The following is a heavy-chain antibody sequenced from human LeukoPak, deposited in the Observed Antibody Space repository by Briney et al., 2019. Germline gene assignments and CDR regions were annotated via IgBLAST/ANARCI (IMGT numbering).Heavy chain of an antibody. J-gene: IGHJ4*02. CDR3: TTGDRIAVAGSYYFDY. D-gene: IGHD6-19*01. V-gene: IGHV3-15*01. Sequence: GGSLRLSCAASGFTFSSYAMSWVRQAPGKGLEWVGRIKSKTDGGTTDYAAPVKGRFTISRDDSKNTLYLQMNSLKTEDTAVYYCTTGDRIAVAGSYYFDYWGQGTLVTVSS. CDR1: GFTFSSYA. CDR2: IKSKTDGGTT.